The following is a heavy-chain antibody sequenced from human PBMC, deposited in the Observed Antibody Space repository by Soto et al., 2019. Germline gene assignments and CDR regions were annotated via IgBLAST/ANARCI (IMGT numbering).Heavy chain of an antibody. CDR2: IYYSGST. J-gene: IGHJ6*02. CDR1: GGSISSGGYY. D-gene: IGHD1-26*01. V-gene: IGHV4-31*03. CDR3: ARQSGGYYYYGMDV. Sequence: PSETLSLTCTVSGGSISSGGYYWSWIRQHPGKGLEWIGYIYYSGSTYYSPSLKSRVTISVDTSKNQFSLKLSSVTAADSAIYYCARQSGGYYYYGMDVWGQGTTVTVSS.